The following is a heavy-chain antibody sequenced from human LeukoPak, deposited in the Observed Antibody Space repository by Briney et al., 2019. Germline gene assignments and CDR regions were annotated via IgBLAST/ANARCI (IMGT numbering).Heavy chain of an antibody. V-gene: IGHV3-23*01. D-gene: IGHD3-22*01. CDR1: GFTFSSYA. Sequence: XGSLRLSCAASGFTFSSYAMSWVRQAPGKGLEWVSAISGSGGSTYYADSVKGRFTISRDNSKNTLCLQMNSLRAEDTAVYYCAKDPYYYDSSGPTDPFDYWGQGTLVTVSS. CDR3: AKDPYYYDSSGPTDPFDY. CDR2: ISGSGGST. J-gene: IGHJ4*02.